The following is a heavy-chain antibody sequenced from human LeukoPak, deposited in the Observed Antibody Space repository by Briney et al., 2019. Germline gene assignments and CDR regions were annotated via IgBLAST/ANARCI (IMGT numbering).Heavy chain of an antibody. CDR2: ISGGSSYI. D-gene: IGHD2/OR15-2a*01. J-gene: IGHJ4*02. V-gene: IGHV3-21*04. CDR3: ARDLMLEYGNSFGDTDF. Sequence: PGGSLRVSCAASGIPFSSYSMNCVRQAPGKGLEWVSSISGGSSYIYYADSLKGRFTISRDNAKSSLYLQMKSLRAEDTAVYYCARDLMLEYGNSFGDTDFWGQVTLVTVSS. CDR1: GIPFSSYS.